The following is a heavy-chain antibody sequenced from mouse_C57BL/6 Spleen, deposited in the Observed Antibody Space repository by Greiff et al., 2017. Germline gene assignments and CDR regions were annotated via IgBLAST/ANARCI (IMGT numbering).Heavy chain of an antibody. V-gene: IGHV1-81*01. D-gene: IGHD1-1*01. J-gene: IGHJ2*01. CDR3: ARCTTVVDRTSYFDY. Sequence: VKLVESGAELARPGASVKLSCKASGYTFTSYGISWVKQRTGQGLEWIGEIYPRSGNTYYNEKFKGKATLTADKSSSTAYMELRSLTSEDSAVYFCARCTTVVDRTSYFDYWGQGTTLTVSS. CDR1: GYTFTSYG. CDR2: IYPRSGNT.